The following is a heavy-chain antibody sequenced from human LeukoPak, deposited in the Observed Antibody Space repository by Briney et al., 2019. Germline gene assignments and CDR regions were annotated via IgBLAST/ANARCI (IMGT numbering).Heavy chain of an antibody. Sequence: GGSLRLSCAASGFTFSSYGMHSVRQAPGKGLEWVAFIRYDGSNKYYADSVKGRFTISRDNSKNTLYLQMNSLRAEDTAVYYCAKDYSSSWYFSDYWGQGTLVTVSS. D-gene: IGHD6-13*01. V-gene: IGHV3-30*02. CDR3: AKDYSSSWYFSDY. CDR2: IRYDGSNK. J-gene: IGHJ4*02. CDR1: GFTFSSYG.